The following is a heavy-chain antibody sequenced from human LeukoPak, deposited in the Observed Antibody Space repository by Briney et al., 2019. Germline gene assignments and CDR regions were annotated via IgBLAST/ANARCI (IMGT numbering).Heavy chain of an antibody. D-gene: IGHD3-22*01. V-gene: IGHV1-18*01. CDR3: ARGVPYDSSGYESDYFDY. Sequence: GASVKVSCKASGGTFSSYAISWVRQAPGQGLEWMGWISAYNGNTNYAQKLQGRVTMTTDTSTSTAYMELRSLRSDDTAVYYCARGVPYDSSGYESDYFDYWGQGTLVTVSS. J-gene: IGHJ4*02. CDR1: GGTFSSYA. CDR2: ISAYNGNT.